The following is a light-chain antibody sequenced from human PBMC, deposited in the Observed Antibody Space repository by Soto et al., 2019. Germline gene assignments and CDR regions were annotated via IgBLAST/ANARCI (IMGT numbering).Light chain of an antibody. CDR3: TSYTSSSSVV. V-gene: IGLV2-14*03. CDR1: SSDVGAYIF. CDR2: DVS. Sequence: QSALTRPASVSGSPGQSITISCTGTSSDVGAYIFVSWYQHHPGKAPKLMIYDVSNRPSGVSSRFSGSKSGNTASLTISGLQAEDEAHYYCTSYTSSSSVVFGGGTQLTVL. J-gene: IGLJ2*01.